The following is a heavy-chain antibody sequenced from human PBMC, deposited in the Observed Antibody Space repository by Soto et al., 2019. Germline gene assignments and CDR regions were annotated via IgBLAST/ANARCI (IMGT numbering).Heavy chain of an antibody. CDR1: GFTLSSYS. V-gene: IGHV3-21*01. Sequence: XGSLRLSCSASGFTLSSYSMNWVRQAPGKGLEWVSSISSSSSYIYYADSVKGRFTISRDNAKNSLYLQMNSLRAEDTAVYYCASHYGGNSAPDYWGQGTLVTVSS. CDR2: ISSSSSYI. CDR3: ASHYGGNSAPDY. J-gene: IGHJ4*02. D-gene: IGHD4-17*01.